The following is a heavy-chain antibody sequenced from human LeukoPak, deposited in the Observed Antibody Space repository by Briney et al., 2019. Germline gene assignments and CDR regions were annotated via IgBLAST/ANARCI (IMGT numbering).Heavy chain of an antibody. V-gene: IGHV3-30*02. CDR2: IRHDGSDK. J-gene: IGHJ5*02. CDR3: AQSKLGSCSGGSRYGDNLDP. Sequence: GGSLRLSCAASGFTFSNFGMHWVRQAPGKGLEWVGFIRHDGSDKYYADSVKGRITISRDNSQNTLYLQMNSLRAEDTAVYYCAQSKLGSCSGGSRYGDNLDPWGQGTLVSVSS. D-gene: IGHD2-15*01. CDR1: GFTFSNFG.